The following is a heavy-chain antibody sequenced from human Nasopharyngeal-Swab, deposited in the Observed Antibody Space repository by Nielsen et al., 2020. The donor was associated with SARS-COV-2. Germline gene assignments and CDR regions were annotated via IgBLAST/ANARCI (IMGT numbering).Heavy chain of an antibody. J-gene: IGHJ3*02. CDR3: VRGSGDAFDI. Sequence: RQPPGKGLEWIGNISYSGNIYYNPSLKSRVTISEDTSKNQFSLKLSSLTAADTAVYYCVRGSGDAFDIWGQGTMVTVSS. CDR2: ISYSGNI. D-gene: IGHD6-19*01. V-gene: IGHV4-39*07.